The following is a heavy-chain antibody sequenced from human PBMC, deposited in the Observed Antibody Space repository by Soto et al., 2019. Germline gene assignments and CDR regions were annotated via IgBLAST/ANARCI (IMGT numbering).Heavy chain of an antibody. CDR3: ARGSSAFDI. D-gene: IGHD2-15*01. V-gene: IGHV3-53*01. CDR2: IYSAGRT. J-gene: IGHJ3*02. Sequence: EVQLVESGGGLIQPGGSLRLSCVAYGFTVNTNYMNWVRQAPGKGLEWVSIIYSAGRTDYTESVKGRFTMSRDNSKNTLYLQMNSLRAEDTAVYYCARGSSAFDIWGQGTMVTVSS. CDR1: GFTVNTNY.